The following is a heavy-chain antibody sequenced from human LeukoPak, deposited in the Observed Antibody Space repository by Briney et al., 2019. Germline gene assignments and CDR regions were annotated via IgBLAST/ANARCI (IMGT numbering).Heavy chain of an antibody. J-gene: IGHJ4*02. D-gene: IGHD3-10*01. CDR2: IYYSGST. Sequence: ETLSLTCTVSGGSISSYYWSWIRQPPGKGLEWIGYIYYSGSTNYNPSLKSRVTISVDTSKNQFSLKLSSVTAADTAVYYCARIMVRGVIATPYFDYWGQGTLVTVSS. CDR3: ARIMVRGVIATPYFDY. V-gene: IGHV4-59*08. CDR1: GGSISSYY.